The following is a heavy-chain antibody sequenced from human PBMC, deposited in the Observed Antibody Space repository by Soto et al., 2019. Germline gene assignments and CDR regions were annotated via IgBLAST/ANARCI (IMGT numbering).Heavy chain of an antibody. CDR1: GYIFTAYS. D-gene: IGHD3-10*01. J-gene: IGHJ1*01. Sequence: ASVKVSCKASGYIFTAYSMHWVRQAPGQGLEWVGWFNPNSGDTIYAQKFQGRVTLTGDTSISTAYMELRSLRSDDTAVYYCARDQRYYGSGYYYSDSWGQGTLVTVSS. V-gene: IGHV1-2*02. CDR2: FNPNSGDT. CDR3: ARDQRYYGSGYYYSDS.